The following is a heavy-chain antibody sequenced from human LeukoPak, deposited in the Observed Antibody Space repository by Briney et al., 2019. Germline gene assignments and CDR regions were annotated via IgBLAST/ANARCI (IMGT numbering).Heavy chain of an antibody. Sequence: WGSLRLSCAVSEFTFTSYELNWVRQAPRKGLEWVSYISSSGNTISYADSLKGRFTISRDNAKNSLYLQVISLRAEDTAVYYCARGPSIAARYDAFDIWGQGTMDNLSS. D-gene: IGHD6-6*01. J-gene: IGHJ3*02. CDR2: ISSSGNTI. V-gene: IGHV3-48*03. CDR3: ARGPSIAARYDAFDI. CDR1: EFTFTSYE.